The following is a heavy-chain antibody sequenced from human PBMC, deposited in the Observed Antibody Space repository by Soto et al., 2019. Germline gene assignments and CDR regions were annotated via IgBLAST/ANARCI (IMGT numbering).Heavy chain of an antibody. V-gene: IGHV3-23*01. CDR3: ARISSSWYYFDY. D-gene: IGHD6-13*01. J-gene: IGHJ4*02. CDR2: ISGSGGST. CDR1: GFTFSSYA. Sequence: GGSLRLSCAASGFTFSSYAMSWVRQAPGKGLEWVSAISGSGGSTYYADSVKGRFTISRDNSKNTLYLQMNSLRAEDTAVYYCARISSSWYYFDYWGQRTLVTVSS.